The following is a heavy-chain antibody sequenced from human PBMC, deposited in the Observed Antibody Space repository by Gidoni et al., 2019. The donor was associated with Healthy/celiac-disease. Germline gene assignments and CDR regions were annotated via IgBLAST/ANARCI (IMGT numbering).Heavy chain of an antibody. CDR1: GDSVPSNSAA. CDR2: TYYRSKWYN. J-gene: IGHJ3*02. D-gene: IGHD3-16*02. CDR3: AREGLMITFGGVIVRGAFDI. Sequence: QVQLQQSGPGLVQPSQTLSLTCAISGDSVPSNSAAWNWIRQSPSKGLEWAGRTYYRSKWYNDYAVSVKSRITINPDTSKNQFSLQLNSVTPEDTAVYYCAREGLMITFGGVIVRGAFDIWGQGTMVTVSS. V-gene: IGHV6-1*01.